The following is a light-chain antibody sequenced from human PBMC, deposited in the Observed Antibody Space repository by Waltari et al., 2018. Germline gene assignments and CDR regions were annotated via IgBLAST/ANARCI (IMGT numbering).Light chain of an antibody. J-gene: IGKJ2*01. CDR2: GTS. V-gene: IGKV1-27*01. Sequence: DIQMTQSPSSLSASVGDTVTITCRVSQGVASYLAWYQQKPGQPPKVLVYGTSILQSGVPGRFRGSGSGTDFSLTINGLQAEDVATYYCQRYPAAPYTFGQGTKVEIK. CDR1: QGVASY. CDR3: QRYPAAPYT.